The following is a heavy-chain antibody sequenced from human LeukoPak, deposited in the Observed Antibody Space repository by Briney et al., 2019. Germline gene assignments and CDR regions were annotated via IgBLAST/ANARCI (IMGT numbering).Heavy chain of an antibody. CDR3: AKDHILGDYFDY. Sequence: PGASLRLSCAASGFTFRSYAMTWVRQAPGKGLEWVSVISGSGGSIYYADSVKGRFTISRDNSKNTLYLQMNSLRAEDTALYYCAKDHILGDYFDYWGQGTLVTVSS. CDR1: GFTFRSYA. CDR2: ISGSGGSI. D-gene: IGHD3-10*01. J-gene: IGHJ4*02. V-gene: IGHV3-23*01.